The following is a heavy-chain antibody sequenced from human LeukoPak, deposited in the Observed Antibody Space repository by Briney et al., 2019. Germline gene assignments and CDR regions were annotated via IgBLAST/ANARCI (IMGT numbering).Heavy chain of an antibody. CDR3: ARGDSSGYPDF. Sequence: SETLSLTCAVYGGSFSGYYWSWIRQPPGKGLEWIGEINHSGSTNYNPSLKSRVTISVDTSKNQFSLKLSSVTAADTGVYYCARGDSSGYPDFWGQGALVTVSS. V-gene: IGHV4-34*01. CDR2: INHSGST. CDR1: GGSFSGYY. D-gene: IGHD3-22*01. J-gene: IGHJ4*02.